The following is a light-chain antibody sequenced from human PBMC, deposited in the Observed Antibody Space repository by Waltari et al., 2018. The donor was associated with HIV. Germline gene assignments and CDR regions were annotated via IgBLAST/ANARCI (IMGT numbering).Light chain of an antibody. CDR3: AAWDDSMEGHV. CDR2: NTY. Sequence: QSVLNQPPSASGTPGQTVTISCSGSSADIGSNTVNWYKQLPGTAPKLLIYNTYQRPSGVPDRVSASQSGTSASLAISGLQSEDEADYYCAAWDDSMEGHVFGGGTKLTIL. V-gene: IGLV1-44*01. J-gene: IGLJ2*01. CDR1: SADIGSNT.